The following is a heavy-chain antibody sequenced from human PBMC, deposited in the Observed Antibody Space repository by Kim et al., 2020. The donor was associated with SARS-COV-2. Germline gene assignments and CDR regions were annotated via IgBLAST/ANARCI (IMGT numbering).Heavy chain of an antibody. V-gene: IGHV3-30*01. CDR3: ARDFDDILTGYVY. J-gene: IGHJ4*02. Sequence: YADSVKGHFTISRDNSKTTRYLQINGLGAEDTAVYYCARDFDDILTGYVYWGQGTLVTVSS. D-gene: IGHD3-9*01.